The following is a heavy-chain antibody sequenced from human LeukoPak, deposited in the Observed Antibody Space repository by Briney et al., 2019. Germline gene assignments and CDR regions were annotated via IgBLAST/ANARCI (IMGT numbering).Heavy chain of an antibody. J-gene: IGHJ5*02. CDR2: IYTSGST. Sequence: SQTLSLTCTVSGGSISSGSYYWSWIRQPAGKGLEWIGRIYTSGSTNYNPSLKSRVTISVDRSKNQFSLKLSSVTAADTAVYYCARGPQGLYVWGSYRYKLYNWFDPWGQGTLVTVSS. CDR3: ARGPQGLYVWGSYRYKLYNWFDP. CDR1: GGSISSGSYY. D-gene: IGHD3-16*02. V-gene: IGHV4-61*02.